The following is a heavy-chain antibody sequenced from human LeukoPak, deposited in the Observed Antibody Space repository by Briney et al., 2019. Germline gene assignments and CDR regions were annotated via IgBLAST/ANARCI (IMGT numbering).Heavy chain of an antibody. Sequence: GRSLRLSCAASGFTFRSYSMHWVRQAPGKGLEWEAAISYDGSNKKYADSVRGRFTISRDNSKNTLYLQMNSLRPEDTAVYYCAKVGGGSGNYQSYYYYYMDVWGKGTTVTISS. CDR2: ISYDGSNK. CDR1: GFTFRSYS. CDR3: AKVGGGSGNYQSYYYYYMDV. V-gene: IGHV3-30*04. J-gene: IGHJ6*03. D-gene: IGHD3-10*01.